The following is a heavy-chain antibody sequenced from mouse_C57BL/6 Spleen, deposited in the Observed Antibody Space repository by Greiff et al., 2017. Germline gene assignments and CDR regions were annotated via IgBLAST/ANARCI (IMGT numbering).Heavy chain of an antibody. J-gene: IGHJ2*01. D-gene: IGHD2-2*01. Sequence: QVQLQQSGSELRRPGSSVKLSCKDFDSEVFPIAYMSWVRQKPGHGFEWIGGILPSIGRTIYGEKFEDKATLDADTLSNTAYLELNSLTSEDSAIYYCARGEKSPYGYDGGYYFDYWGQGTTLTVSS. CDR2: ILPSIGRT. V-gene: IGHV15-2*01. CDR1: DSEVFPIAY. CDR3: ARGEKSPYGYDGGYYFDY.